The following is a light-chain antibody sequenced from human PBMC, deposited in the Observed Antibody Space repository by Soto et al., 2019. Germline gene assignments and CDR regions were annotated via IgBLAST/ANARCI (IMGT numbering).Light chain of an antibody. J-gene: IGKJ1*01. V-gene: IGKV3-20*01. CDR1: HTISSSY. CDR2: GIS. CDR3: QQYVTSSPRT. Sequence: EIVLTQSAGTLSWSPGERATLSCGASHTISSSYLAWYQQKPGQAPRLLMYGISRRATGIPDRFSGSGSGTDFTLTITRLEPEDFAVYYCQQYVTSSPRTFGQGTKV.